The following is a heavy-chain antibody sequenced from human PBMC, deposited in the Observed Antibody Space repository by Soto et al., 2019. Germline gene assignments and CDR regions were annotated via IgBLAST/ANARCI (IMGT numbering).Heavy chain of an antibody. CDR2: ISYSGST. D-gene: IGHD4-17*01. CDR3: ATADYGGPLGP. Sequence: QLQLQESGPGLMKPSETLSLTCTVSGGSISGSSYYWCWFRQSPGKGLEWIGSISYSGSTSYHPSLRSRVTISVDTSKNQFSLRLSSVTAADTAVYYCATADYGGPLGPWGQGTLVTVSS. J-gene: IGHJ5*02. V-gene: IGHV4-39*01. CDR1: GGSISGSSYY.